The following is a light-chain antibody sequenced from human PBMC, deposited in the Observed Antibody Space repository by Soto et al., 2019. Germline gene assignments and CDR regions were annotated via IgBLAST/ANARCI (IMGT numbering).Light chain of an antibody. CDR1: QSIISY. Sequence: IQMTQSPSSLSASVGDRVTITCRASQSIISYLNWYQQKPGKAPKLLIYAASSLQSGVPSRFSGSGSGTDFTLSISTLQPEDFAIYYCQQSYSTPPWTFGQGTKVEIK. CDR2: AAS. CDR3: QQSYSTPPWT. V-gene: IGKV1-39*01. J-gene: IGKJ1*01.